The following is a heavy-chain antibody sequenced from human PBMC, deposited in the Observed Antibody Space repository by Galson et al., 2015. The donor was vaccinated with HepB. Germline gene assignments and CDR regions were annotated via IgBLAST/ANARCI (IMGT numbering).Heavy chain of an antibody. CDR1: GFSVNSYY. CDR3: AREEHAYGVAGAFDI. CDR2: IFSGGQT. V-gene: IGHV3-53*01. J-gene: IGHJ3*02. D-gene: IGHD4/OR15-4a*01. Sequence: SLRLSCAASGFSVNSYYMAWVRQAPGKGLDWVSVIFSGGQTYYRDSVKGRFTVSKDISKNTLYLQMNSLRAGDTAMYYCAREEHAYGVAGAFDIWGQGIMVIVSS.